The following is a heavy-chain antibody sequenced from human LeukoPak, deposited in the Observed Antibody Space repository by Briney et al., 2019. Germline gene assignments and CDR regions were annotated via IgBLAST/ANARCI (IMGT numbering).Heavy chain of an antibody. Sequence: GGSLRLSCAASGFTFSSYAMHWVRQAPGKGLEWVAVISYDGSNKYYADSVKGRFTISRDNSKNTLYLQMNSLRAEDTAVYYCARDDNYDSSGYYGDYWGQGTLVTVSS. CDR1: GFTFSSYA. V-gene: IGHV3-30-3*01. CDR2: ISYDGSNK. J-gene: IGHJ4*02. D-gene: IGHD3-22*01. CDR3: ARDDNYDSSGYYGDY.